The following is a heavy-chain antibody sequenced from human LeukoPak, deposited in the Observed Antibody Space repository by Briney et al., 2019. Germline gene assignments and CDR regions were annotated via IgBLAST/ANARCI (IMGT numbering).Heavy chain of an antibody. Sequence: GGSLRLSCAASGFTFSSYWMHWVRQAPGKGLVWVSRIENDGRSKSYADSVKGRVTISRDNAKNTLYLQMNRLGAEDTAVYYCARGFSSGSSLPFDYWGQGTLVSVSS. V-gene: IGHV3-74*01. CDR2: IENDGRSK. D-gene: IGHD3-10*01. CDR1: GFTFSSYW. CDR3: ARGFSSGSSLPFDY. J-gene: IGHJ4*02.